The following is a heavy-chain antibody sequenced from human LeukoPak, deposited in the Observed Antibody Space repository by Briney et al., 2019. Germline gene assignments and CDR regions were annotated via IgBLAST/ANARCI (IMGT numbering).Heavy chain of an antibody. CDR3: ARENGGVLWFGELFY. V-gene: IGHV3-30*04. Sequence: GGSLRLSCAAPGFTFSSYAMHWVRQAPGKGLEWVAVISYDGSNKYYADSVKGRFTISRDNSKNTLYLQMNSLRAEDTAVYYCARENGGVLWFGELFYWGQGTLVTVSS. CDR2: ISYDGSNK. D-gene: IGHD3-10*01. CDR1: GFTFSSYA. J-gene: IGHJ4*02.